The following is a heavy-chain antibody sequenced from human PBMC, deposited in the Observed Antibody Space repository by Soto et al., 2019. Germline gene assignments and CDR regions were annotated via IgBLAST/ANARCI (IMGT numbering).Heavy chain of an antibody. V-gene: IGHV1-69*02. CDR1: GGTFSSYT. CDR3: ARRPRDSNYYKDV. J-gene: IGHJ6*03. D-gene: IGHD4-4*01. CDR2: IIPILGIA. Sequence: QVQLVQSGAEVKKPGSSVKVSCKASGGTFSSYTISWVRQAPGQGLEWMGRIIPILGIANYAQKFQGRVTITADKSTSTAYMELSSLRSEDTAVYYCARRPRDSNYYKDVWGKGTPVNVSS.